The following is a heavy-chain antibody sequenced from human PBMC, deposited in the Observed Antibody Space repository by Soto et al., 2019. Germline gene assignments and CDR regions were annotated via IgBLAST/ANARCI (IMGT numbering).Heavy chain of an antibody. D-gene: IGHD1-1*01. J-gene: IGHJ6*02. CDR1: GGTFSGSY. Sequence: NHSESLSLSCAVYGGTFSGSYLSWVRQPPGKGLEWIGEINHSGSTNYTPSLKSRVTISVDTSKNQFSLKLSSVTAADTAVYYCAREPLYGNYYYYGIDVWGQGTTVTVSS. V-gene: IGHV4-34*01. CDR2: INHSGST. CDR3: AREPLYGNYYYYGIDV.